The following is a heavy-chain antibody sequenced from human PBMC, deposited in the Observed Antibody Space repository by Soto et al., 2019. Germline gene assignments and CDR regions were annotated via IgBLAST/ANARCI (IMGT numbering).Heavy chain of an antibody. J-gene: IGHJ4*02. CDR1: GYTFTSYG. D-gene: IGHD2-21*02. Sequence: ASVKVSCKASGYTFTSYGISWVRQAPGQGLEWMGWISAYNGNTNYAQKLQGRVTMTTDTSTSTAYMELRSLRSDDTAVYYCVRVVSIVRKTHIVVVTAFDYWGQGTLVTVSS. CDR2: ISAYNGNT. CDR3: VRVVSIVRKTHIVVVTAFDY. V-gene: IGHV1-18*01.